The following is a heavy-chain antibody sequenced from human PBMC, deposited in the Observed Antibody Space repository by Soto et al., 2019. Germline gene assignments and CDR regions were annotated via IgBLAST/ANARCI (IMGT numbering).Heavy chain of an antibody. CDR1: GYTFTGYY. D-gene: IGHD3-22*01. V-gene: IGHV1-2*04. Sequence: QVQLVQSGAEVMKPGASVKVSCKASGYTFTGYYMHWVRQAPGQGLEWMGWINPNSGGTNYAQKFQGWVTMTRDTSISTAYMELSRLRSDDTAVYYCARDGYYDGSGYEHGMDVWGQGTTVTVSS. J-gene: IGHJ6*02. CDR2: INPNSGGT. CDR3: ARDGYYDGSGYEHGMDV.